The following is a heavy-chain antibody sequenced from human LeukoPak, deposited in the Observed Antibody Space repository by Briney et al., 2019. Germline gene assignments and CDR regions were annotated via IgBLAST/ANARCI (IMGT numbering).Heavy chain of an antibody. D-gene: IGHD6-19*01. CDR3: ARDTVGAVAGRIYDAFDI. Sequence: EASVTVSCKASGYTFTSYYMHWVRQAPGQGLEWMGIINPSGGSTSYAQKLQGRVTMTRDMSTSTVYMELSSLRSEDTAVYYCARDTVGAVAGRIYDAFDIWGQGTMVTVSS. V-gene: IGHV1-46*04. J-gene: IGHJ3*02. CDR2: INPSGGST. CDR1: GYTFTSYY.